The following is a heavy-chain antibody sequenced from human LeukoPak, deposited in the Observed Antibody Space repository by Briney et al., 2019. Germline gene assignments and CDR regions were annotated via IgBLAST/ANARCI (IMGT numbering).Heavy chain of an antibody. Sequence: KPGGSLRLSCAASGFTFSSYSMNWVRQAPGKGLEWVSSISSSSSYIYYADSVKGRFTISRDNAKNSLYLQMNSLRAEDTAVYYCARPIDIVTNGVGDVWGKGTTVTVSS. J-gene: IGHJ6*04. D-gene: IGHD2-8*01. CDR3: ARPIDIVTNGVGDV. CDR1: GFTFSSYS. CDR2: ISSSSSYI. V-gene: IGHV3-21*01.